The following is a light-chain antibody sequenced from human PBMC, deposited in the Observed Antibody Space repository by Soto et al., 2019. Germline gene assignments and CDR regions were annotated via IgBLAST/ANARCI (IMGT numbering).Light chain of an antibody. CDR1: QGISSY. CDR2: AAS. Sequence: AIRMSQSPSSFSASTGDRVTITCRASQGISSYLAWYQQKPGKAPKLLIYAASTLQSGVPSRFSGSGSGTDFTLTISCLQSEYFATYYCQQYYTYPRTFAQETKVDIK. J-gene: IGKJ1*01. V-gene: IGKV1-8*01. CDR3: QQYYTYPRT.